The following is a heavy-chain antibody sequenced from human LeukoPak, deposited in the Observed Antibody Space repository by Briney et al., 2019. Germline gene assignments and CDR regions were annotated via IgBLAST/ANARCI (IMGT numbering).Heavy chain of an antibody. CDR3: ARERIAAAGTGFDY. CDR1: GYTFTGYY. V-gene: IGHV1-2*06. D-gene: IGHD6-13*01. CDR2: INPNSGGT. J-gene: IGHJ4*02. Sequence: ASVTDSFTASGYTFTGYYMHWVRQAPGQGLEWMGRINPNSGGTNYAQKFQGRVTMTRDTSISTAYMELSRLRSDDTAVYYCARERIAAAGTGFDYWGQGTLVTVSS.